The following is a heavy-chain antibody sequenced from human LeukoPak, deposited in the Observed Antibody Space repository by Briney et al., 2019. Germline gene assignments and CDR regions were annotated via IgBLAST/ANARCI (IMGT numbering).Heavy chain of an antibody. CDR3: APGGDYTFFDY. V-gene: IGHV3-30*03. CDR1: GFTFSSYG. J-gene: IGHJ4*02. CDR2: ISYDGSNK. D-gene: IGHD4-17*01. Sequence: PGGSLRLSCAASGFTFSSYGMHWVRQAPGKGLEWVAVISYDGSNKYYADSVKGRFTISRDNSKNTLYLQMNSLRAEDTAVYYCAPGGDYTFFDYGGQGTLVTVSS.